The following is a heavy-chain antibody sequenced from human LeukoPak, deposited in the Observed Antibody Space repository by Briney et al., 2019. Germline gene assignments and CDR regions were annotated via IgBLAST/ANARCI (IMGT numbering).Heavy chain of an antibody. J-gene: IGHJ5*02. D-gene: IGHD1-26*01. V-gene: IGHV1-46*01. CDR2: INPTGGST. CDR1: GYTFTSYY. Sequence: GASVKVSCKASGYTFTSYYMHWVRQAPGQGLEWMGLINPTGGSTGYAQKFQGRVTMTRDMSPSTDYMELSSLRSEDTAIYYCARDNSVGDNAWWFDPWGQGTLVTVSS. CDR3: ARDNSVGDNAWWFDP.